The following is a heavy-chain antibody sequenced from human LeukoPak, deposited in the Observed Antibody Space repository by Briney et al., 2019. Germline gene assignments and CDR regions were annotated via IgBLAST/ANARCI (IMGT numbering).Heavy chain of an antibody. CDR3: ARVYSSTWDDAFDI. V-gene: IGHV4-59*08. Sequence: PSETLSLTCTVSGGSISNCYWSWIRQPPGKGLEWIGYIHYTGSTNYNPSLKSRVTISVDTSKNQLSLRLNSVTAADTAVYYCARVYSSTWDDAFDIWGQGTMVTVSS. CDR1: GGSISNCY. CDR2: IHYTGST. D-gene: IGHD6-13*01. J-gene: IGHJ3*02.